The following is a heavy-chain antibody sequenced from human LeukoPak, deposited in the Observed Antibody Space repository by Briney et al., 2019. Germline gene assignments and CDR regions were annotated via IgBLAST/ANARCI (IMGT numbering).Heavy chain of an antibody. CDR3: ARARYGGNYYFDY. J-gene: IGHJ4*02. Sequence: GGSLRLSCAASGFTFSSYWMHWVRQAPGKGLVWVSRINSDGSSTSYADSVKGRFTISRDNAKNTLYLQMNSLRAEDTAVYYCARARYGGNYYFDYWGQGTLVSVSS. CDR1: GFTFSSYW. CDR2: INSDGSST. D-gene: IGHD4-23*01. V-gene: IGHV3-74*01.